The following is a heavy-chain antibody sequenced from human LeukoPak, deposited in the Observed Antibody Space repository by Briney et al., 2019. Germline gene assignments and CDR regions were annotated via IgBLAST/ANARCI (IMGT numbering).Heavy chain of an antibody. CDR1: GFTFSSYS. Sequence: GGSLRLSCAASGFTFSSYSMNWARQAPGKGLEWVSSISSSSYIYYADSVKGRFTISRDNAKNSLYLQMNSLRAEDTAVYYCARGRIAAAGTHAFDIWGQGTMVTVSS. V-gene: IGHV3-21*01. CDR2: ISSSSYI. D-gene: IGHD6-13*01. CDR3: ARGRIAAAGTHAFDI. J-gene: IGHJ3*02.